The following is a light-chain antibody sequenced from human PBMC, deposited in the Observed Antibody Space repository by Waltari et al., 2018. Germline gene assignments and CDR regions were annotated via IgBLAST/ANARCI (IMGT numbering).Light chain of an antibody. V-gene: IGLV1-47*01. CDR1: NSTVGATS. CDR2: GNN. Sequence: QSILTQPPSASGTAGRTVTIPCSASNSTVGATSGCWYPQPPGTAPKLLIFGNNQRPSGVPDRFSGSKSGTSASLAIRGLRSEDEADYYCATWDDRLTAVFGGGTKLTVL. CDR3: ATWDDRLTAV. J-gene: IGLJ2*01.